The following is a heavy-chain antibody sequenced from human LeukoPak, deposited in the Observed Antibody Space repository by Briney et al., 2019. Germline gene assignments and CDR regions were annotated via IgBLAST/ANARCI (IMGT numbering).Heavy chain of an antibody. CDR1: GLTFSSYA. J-gene: IGHJ4*02. V-gene: IGHV3-7*01. Sequence: GGSLRLSCAASGLTFSSYAMSWVRQAPGQGPEWLANINPTGRETFYVDPVKGRFTISRDNAKNLLYLQMSSLRGEDTAVYYCGGFGYEAAVDLWGQGTLVTVSS. D-gene: IGHD6-13*01. CDR3: GGFGYEAAVDL. CDR2: INPTGRET.